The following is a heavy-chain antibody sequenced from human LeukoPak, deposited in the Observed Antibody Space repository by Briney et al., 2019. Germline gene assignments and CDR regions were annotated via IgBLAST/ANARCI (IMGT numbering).Heavy chain of an antibody. CDR2: INAGNGNT. V-gene: IGHV1-3*01. CDR1: GYTFASYG. J-gene: IGHJ4*02. Sequence: WASVKVSCKASGYTFASYGISWVRQAPGQGLEWMGWINAGNGNTKYSQKFQGRVTITRDTSASTAYMELSSLRSEDTAVYYCARDLGVVVIPTGEYHFDYWGQGTLVTVSS. CDR3: ARDLGVVVIPTGEYHFDY. D-gene: IGHD3-22*01.